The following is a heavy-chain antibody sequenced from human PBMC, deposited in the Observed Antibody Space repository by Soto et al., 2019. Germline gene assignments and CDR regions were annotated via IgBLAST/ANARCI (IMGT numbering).Heavy chain of an antibody. Sequence: GGSLRLSCAASGFTFRNYAMHWVRQAPGKGLDWVAVISDDGINIYYADSVKGRFTISRENTRDTLHLQMNSLRTEDKAVYYCARDWDYSDASGYFDYWGQGT. J-gene: IGHJ4*02. D-gene: IGHD3-22*01. CDR3: ARDWDYSDASGYFDY. CDR2: ISDDGINI. CDR1: GFTFRNYA. V-gene: IGHV3-30-3*01.